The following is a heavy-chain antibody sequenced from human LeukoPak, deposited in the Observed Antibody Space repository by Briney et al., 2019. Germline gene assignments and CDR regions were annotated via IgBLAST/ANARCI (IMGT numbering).Heavy chain of an antibody. D-gene: IGHD3-16*01. Sequence: PGGSLRLSCAASSFSLSSYWMHWVRQALGMGLLWVSHINSDGSRTDYADSVKGRFTISRDNAKNTLYLQMNSLRAEDTAVYYCARGNPLGHFWGQGTLVTVSS. V-gene: IGHV3-74*01. CDR3: ARGNPLGHF. J-gene: IGHJ4*02. CDR1: SFSLSSYW. CDR2: INSDGSRT.